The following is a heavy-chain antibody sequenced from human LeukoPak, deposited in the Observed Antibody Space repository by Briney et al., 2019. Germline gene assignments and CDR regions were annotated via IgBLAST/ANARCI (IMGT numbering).Heavy chain of an antibody. CDR2: ISGSGGST. D-gene: IGHD6-19*01. Sequence: GGSLRLSCAASGFTFSSYAMSWVRQAPGKGLEWVSAISGSGGSTYYADSVKGRFTISRDNSKNTLYLQMNSLRAEDTAVYYCAKDTGIAVAGPPLHWGQGTRVTVSS. CDR1: GFTFSSYA. V-gene: IGHV3-23*01. CDR3: AKDTGIAVAGPPLH. J-gene: IGHJ4*02.